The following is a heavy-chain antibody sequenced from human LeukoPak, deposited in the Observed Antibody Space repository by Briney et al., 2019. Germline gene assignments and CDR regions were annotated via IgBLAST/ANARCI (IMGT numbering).Heavy chain of an antibody. V-gene: IGHV1-24*01. D-gene: IGHD4-17*01. CDR1: GYTLTELS. J-gene: IGHJ4*02. CDR2: FDPEDGET. CDR3: ATLLNDYGDYFDY. Sequence: ASVKVSCKVSGYTLTELSMHWVRQAPRKGLEWMGGFDPEDGETIYAQKFQGRVTMTEDTSTDTAYMELSSLRSEDTAVYYCATLLNDYGDYFDYWGQGTLVTVSS.